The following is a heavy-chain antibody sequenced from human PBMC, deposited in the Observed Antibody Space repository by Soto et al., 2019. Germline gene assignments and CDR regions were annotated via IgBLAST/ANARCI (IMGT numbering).Heavy chain of an antibody. J-gene: IGHJ4*02. CDR3: ARGSNPQYYDILTGSYLTGNPPFDY. CDR2: IYYSGST. D-gene: IGHD3-9*01. V-gene: IGHV4-59*01. Sequence: PSETLSLTCTVSGGSISSYYWSWIRQPPGKGLEWIGYIYYSGSTNYNPSLKSRVTISVDTSKNQFSLKLSSVTAADTAVYYCARGSNPQYYDILTGSYLTGNPPFDYWGQGTLVTVSS. CDR1: GGSISSYY.